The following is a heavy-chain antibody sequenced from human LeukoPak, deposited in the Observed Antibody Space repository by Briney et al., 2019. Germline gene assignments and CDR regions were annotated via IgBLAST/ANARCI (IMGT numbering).Heavy chain of an antibody. J-gene: IGHJ4*02. CDR1: GASVSSGSYH. CDR2: IYYSGTT. V-gene: IGHV4-61*03. Sequence: PSETLSLTCTVSGASVSSGSYHWSWSRQPPGKGLEWIGYIYYSGTTNYNPSLKSRVAISVDKSENHISLKLTSVTAADTAVYYCAREGGPYRPLDYSGQGTLVTVAS. CDR3: AREGGPYRPLDY.